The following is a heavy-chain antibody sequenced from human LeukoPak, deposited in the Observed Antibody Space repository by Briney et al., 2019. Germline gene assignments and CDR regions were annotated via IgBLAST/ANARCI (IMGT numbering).Heavy chain of an antibody. Sequence: PSETLSLTCTVSGGSISSSSYYWGWIRQPPGKGLEWIGSIYYSGSTYYNLSLKSRVTISVDTSKSHFSLTLSSVTAADTAVYYCARHYSPVARNWFDPWGQGTLAIVSS. V-gene: IGHV4-39*01. CDR3: ARHYSPVARNWFDP. CDR2: IYYSGST. D-gene: IGHD5-18*01. CDR1: GGSISSSSYY. J-gene: IGHJ5*02.